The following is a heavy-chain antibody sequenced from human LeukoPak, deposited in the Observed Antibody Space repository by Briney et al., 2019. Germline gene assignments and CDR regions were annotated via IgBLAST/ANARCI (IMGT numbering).Heavy chain of an antibody. V-gene: IGHV3-30*19. CDR2: ISYDGSNK. J-gene: IGHJ6*02. Sequence: GGSLRLSCAASGFTFSSYGMHWVRQAPGKGLEWVAVISYDGSNKYYADSVKGRFTISRDNSKNTLYLQMNSLRAEDTAVYYCARDQIVPAALPYYYYGMDVWGQGTTVTVSS. CDR1: GFTFSSYG. CDR3: ARDQIVPAALPYYYYGMDV. D-gene: IGHD2-2*01.